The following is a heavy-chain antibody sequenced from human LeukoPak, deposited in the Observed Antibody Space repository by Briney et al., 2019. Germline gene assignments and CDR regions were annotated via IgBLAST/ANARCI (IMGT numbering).Heavy chain of an antibody. J-gene: IGHJ5*02. V-gene: IGHV4-34*01. CDR2: IDHSGSA. Sequence: SETPSLTCGVFGGSLGGYYWTWIRQSPGKGLEWIGEIDHSGSANYNPSLKSRVTIVIDTAMDQFSLKLISVTAADAAVYYCTRWCSTDTCRKFDPWGQGTLVTVSS. CDR1: GGSLGGYY. D-gene: IGHD2-2*01. CDR3: TRWCSTDTCRKFDP.